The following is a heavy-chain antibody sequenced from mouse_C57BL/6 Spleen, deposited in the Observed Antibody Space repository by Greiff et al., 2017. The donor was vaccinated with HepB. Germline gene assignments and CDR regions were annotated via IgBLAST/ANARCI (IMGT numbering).Heavy chain of an antibody. CDR3: ARGGSQSWFAY. V-gene: IGHV5-4*03. Sequence: EVKLMESGGGLVKPGGSLKLSCAASGFTFSSYAMSWVRQTPEKRLEWVATISDGGSYTYYPDNVKGRFTISRDNAKNNLYLQMSHLKSEDTAMYYCARGGSQSWFAYWGQGTLVTVSA. J-gene: IGHJ3*01. CDR2: ISDGGSYT. CDR1: GFTFSSYA. D-gene: IGHD1-1*01.